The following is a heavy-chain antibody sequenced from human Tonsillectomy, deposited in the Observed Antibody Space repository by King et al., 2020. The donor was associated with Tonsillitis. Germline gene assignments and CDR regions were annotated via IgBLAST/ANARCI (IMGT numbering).Heavy chain of an antibody. CDR3: ARDRPGGIVVVTYYFDS. V-gene: IGHV3-30-3*01. Sequence: VQLVESGGGVVQPGRSLRLSCAASGFTFSSYAMHWVRQAPGKGLEWVAVISYDGSNKYYADSVKGRFTISRDNSKNTLYLQMNSLRAEDPAVYYCARDRPGGIVVVTYYFDSWGPGTLVTVSS. CDR1: GFTFSSYA. J-gene: IGHJ4*02. CDR2: ISYDGSNK. D-gene: IGHD3-22*01.